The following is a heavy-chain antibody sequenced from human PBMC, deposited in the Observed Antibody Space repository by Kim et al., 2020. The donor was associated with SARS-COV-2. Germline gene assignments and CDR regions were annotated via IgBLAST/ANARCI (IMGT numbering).Heavy chain of an antibody. CDR2: MNPNSGAT. CDR1: GYTFSGYY. CDR3: ARSKSPLPFDY. V-gene: IGHV1-2*06. J-gene: IGHJ4*02. Sequence: ASVKVSCKASGYTFSGYYMHWVRQAPGQGLEWMGRMNPNSGATNYAQKFQGRVTMTRDTSINTAYMELSSLRSDDTAVYYCARSKSPLPFDYWGQVTLVTVSS.